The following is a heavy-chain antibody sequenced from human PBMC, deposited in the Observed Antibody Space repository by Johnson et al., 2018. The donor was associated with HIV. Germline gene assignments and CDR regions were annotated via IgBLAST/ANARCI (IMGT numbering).Heavy chain of an antibody. CDR1: GFTFSSYW. V-gene: IGHV3-66*01. D-gene: IGHD5-18*01. CDR3: ARDPRGEAMALDAFDI. Sequence: VQLVESGGGVVQPGGSLRLSCAASGFTFSSYWMHWVRQAPGKGLEWVSALYAGGPTYYADSVEGRFTISRDSSKNTVYLQMNSLRAEDTAVYYCARDPRGEAMALDAFDIWGQGTMVTVSS. CDR2: LYAGGPT. J-gene: IGHJ3*02.